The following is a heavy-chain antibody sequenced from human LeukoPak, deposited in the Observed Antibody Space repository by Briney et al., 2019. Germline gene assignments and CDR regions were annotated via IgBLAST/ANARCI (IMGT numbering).Heavy chain of an antibody. J-gene: IGHJ4*02. Sequence: GGSLRLSCAASGFTFSSYSMNWVRQAPGKGLEWVSVIYSGGSTYYADSVKGRFTISRDNSKNTLYLQMNSLRAEDTAVYYCARGGVERPFDYWGQGTLVTVSS. D-gene: IGHD1-1*01. CDR1: GFTFSSYS. CDR2: IYSGGST. CDR3: ARGGVERPFDY. V-gene: IGHV3-66*01.